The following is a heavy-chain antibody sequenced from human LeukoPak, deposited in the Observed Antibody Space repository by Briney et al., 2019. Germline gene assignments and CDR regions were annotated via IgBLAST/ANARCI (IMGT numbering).Heavy chain of an antibody. V-gene: IGHV3-30*02. CDR3: ARQGYFYYFDY. D-gene: IGHD2/OR15-2a*01. CDR1: GFTFSSYA. Sequence: PGGSLRLSCAASGFTFSSYAMSWVRQTPGKGLEWVAFIRSDESNKYHTDSVKGRLTISRDNSKNTLYLQMNSLRAEDTAVYYCARQGYFYYFDYWGQGTLVTVSS. CDR2: IRSDESNK. J-gene: IGHJ4*02.